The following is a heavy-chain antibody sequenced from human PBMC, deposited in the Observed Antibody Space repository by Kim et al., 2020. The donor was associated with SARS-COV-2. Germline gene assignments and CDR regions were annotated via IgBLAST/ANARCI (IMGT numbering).Heavy chain of an antibody. CDR1: GFTFSSYA. Sequence: GGSLRLSCAASGFTFSSYAMSWVRQAPGKGLEWVSAISCSGGSTYYADSVKGWSTISRDNSKNTLYLQMNSLRAEDTAVYYCAKRRSTVTTAWADFDYLGQGAVVTVYS. CDR3: AKRRSTVTTAWADFDY. V-gene: IGHV3-23*01. J-gene: IGHJ4*02. D-gene: IGHD4-17*01. CDR2: ISCSGGST.